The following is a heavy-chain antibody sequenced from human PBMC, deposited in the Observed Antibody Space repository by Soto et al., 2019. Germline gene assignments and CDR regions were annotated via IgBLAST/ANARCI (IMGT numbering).Heavy chain of an antibody. CDR2: IYYSGST. Sequence: PSETLSLTCAVYGGSFSGYYWSWIRQPPGKGLEWIGYIYYSGSTNYNPSLKSRVTISVDTSKNQFSLKLNSVTAADTAVYYCARYYYGSGSYHLDYWGQGTLVTVSS. D-gene: IGHD3-10*01. J-gene: IGHJ4*02. V-gene: IGHV4-59*08. CDR3: ARYYYGSGSYHLDY. CDR1: GGSFSGYY.